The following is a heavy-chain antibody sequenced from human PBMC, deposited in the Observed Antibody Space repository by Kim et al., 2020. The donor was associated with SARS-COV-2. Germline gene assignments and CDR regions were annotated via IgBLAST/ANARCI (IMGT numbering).Heavy chain of an antibody. CDR1: GYSFTSYW. V-gene: IGHV5-51*01. CDR2: IYPGDSDT. CDR3: ARHSKVSSSWLKPIGRYYYYYGMDV. Sequence: GESLKISCKGSGYSFTSYWIGWVRQMPGKGLEWMGIIYPGDSDTRYSPSFQGQVTISADKSISTAYLQWSSLKASDTAMYYCARHSKVSSSWLKPIGRYYYYYGMDVWGQGTTVTVSS. J-gene: IGHJ6*02. D-gene: IGHD6-13*01.